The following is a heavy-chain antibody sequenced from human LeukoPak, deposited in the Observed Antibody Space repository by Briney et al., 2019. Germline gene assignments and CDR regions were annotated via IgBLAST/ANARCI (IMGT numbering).Heavy chain of an antibody. Sequence: PGGSLRLSCAASGFTFSSYAMHWVRQAPGKGLEWVAVISYDGSNKYYADSVKGRFTISRDNSKNTLYLQMNSLRAEDTAVYYCARVIGWEPNFDYWGQGTLVTVSS. CDR1: GFTFSSYA. CDR2: ISYDGSNK. CDR3: ARVIGWEPNFDY. J-gene: IGHJ4*02. V-gene: IGHV3-30-3*01. D-gene: IGHD1-26*01.